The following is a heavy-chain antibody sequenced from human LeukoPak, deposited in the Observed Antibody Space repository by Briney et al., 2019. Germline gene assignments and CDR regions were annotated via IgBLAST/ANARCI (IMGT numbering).Heavy chain of an antibody. CDR2: ISSDGSST. CDR3: ARVRSSGAHGSFDY. V-gene: IGHV3-74*01. D-gene: IGHD6-6*01. Sequence: QPGGSLRLSCAASGFTFSSYWMHWVRQAPGKGLVWVSRISSDGSSTSYADSVKGRFTISRDNAKNTLYLQMNSLRAEDTAVYYCARVRSSGAHGSFDYWGQGTLVTVSS. J-gene: IGHJ4*02. CDR1: GFTFSSYW.